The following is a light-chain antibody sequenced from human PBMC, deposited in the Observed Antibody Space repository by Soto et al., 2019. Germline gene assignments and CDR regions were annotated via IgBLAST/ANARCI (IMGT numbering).Light chain of an antibody. V-gene: IGLV2-14*01. CDR2: EVS. Sequence: SALTQPASVSGSPGQSITISCTGITSDVGGYNYVSWYQQHPGKVPKLLIHEVSNRPSGVSNRFSGSKSGNTASLTISGLQAEDEADYYCLSKTRSISYVFGTGTKVTVL. CDR1: TSDVGGYNY. J-gene: IGLJ1*01. CDR3: LSKTRSISYV.